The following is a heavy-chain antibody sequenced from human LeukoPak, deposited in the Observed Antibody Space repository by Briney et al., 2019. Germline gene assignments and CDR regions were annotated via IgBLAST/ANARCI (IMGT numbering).Heavy chain of an antibody. CDR2: ISYDGSNK. CDR1: GFTFSSYG. D-gene: IGHD2-15*01. V-gene: IGHV3-30*03. Sequence: LPGRSLRLSCAASGFTFSSYGMHWVRQAPGKGLEWVAVISYDGSNKYYADSVKGRFTISRDNSKNTLYLQMNSLRAEDTAVYYCARDRLVVVVAANPYYYYYGMDVWGQGTTVTVSS. J-gene: IGHJ6*02. CDR3: ARDRLVVVVAANPYYYYYGMDV.